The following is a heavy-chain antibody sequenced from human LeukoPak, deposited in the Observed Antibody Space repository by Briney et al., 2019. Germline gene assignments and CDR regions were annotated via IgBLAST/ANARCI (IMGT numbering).Heavy chain of an antibody. CDR1: GGSISSYY. D-gene: IGHD1-14*01. J-gene: IGHJ3*02. V-gene: IGHV4-59*08. Sequence: SETLSLTCTVSGGSISSYYWSWIRQPPGKGLEWIGYIYYSGSTNYNPSLKSRVTISVDTSKNQFSLKLSSVTAADTAVYYCARPGILYAFDIWGQGTMVTVSS. CDR3: ARPGILYAFDI. CDR2: IYYSGST.